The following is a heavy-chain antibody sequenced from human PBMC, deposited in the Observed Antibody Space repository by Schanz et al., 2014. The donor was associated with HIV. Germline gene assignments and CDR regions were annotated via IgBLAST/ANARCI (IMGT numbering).Heavy chain of an antibody. CDR2: ISWNSGSI. CDR1: GFTFSSFA. CDR3: ARVANWDYYGMDV. D-gene: IGHD3-16*01. V-gene: IGHV3-23*04. Sequence: VQLVESGGGVVQPGRSLRLSCAASGFTFSSFAMSWVRQAPGKGLEWVSGISWNSGSIGYADSVKGRFTISRDNSKNTLYLQMNSLRAEDTAVYYCARVANWDYYGMDVWGRGTTVIVSS. J-gene: IGHJ6*02.